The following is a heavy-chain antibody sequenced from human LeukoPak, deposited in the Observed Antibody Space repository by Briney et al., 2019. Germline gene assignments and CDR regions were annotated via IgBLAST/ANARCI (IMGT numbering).Heavy chain of an antibody. CDR1: GFTFSSYA. D-gene: IGHD2-15*01. J-gene: IGHJ3*02. CDR3: ARDSSAGGLLDAFDI. Sequence: PGGSLRLSCAASGFTFSSYAMHWVRQAPGKGLEWVAVISYDGSNKYYADSVKGRFTISRDNSKNTLYLQMNSLRAEDTAVYYCARDSSAGGLLDAFDIWGQGTMVTVSS. V-gene: IGHV3-30-3*01. CDR2: ISYDGSNK.